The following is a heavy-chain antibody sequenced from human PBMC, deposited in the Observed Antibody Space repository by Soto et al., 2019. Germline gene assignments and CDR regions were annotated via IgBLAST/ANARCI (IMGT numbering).Heavy chain of an antibody. CDR3: ARGIDSSSLSDY. CDR1: GGTFSSYA. D-gene: IGHD6-6*01. J-gene: IGHJ4*02. Sequence: ASVKVSCKASGGTFSSYAISWVRQAPGQGLEWMGGIIPIFGTANYAQKFQGRVTITADESTSTAYMELSSLRSEDTAVYYCARGIDSSSLSDYWGQGTLVTVSS. V-gene: IGHV1-69*13. CDR2: IIPIFGTA.